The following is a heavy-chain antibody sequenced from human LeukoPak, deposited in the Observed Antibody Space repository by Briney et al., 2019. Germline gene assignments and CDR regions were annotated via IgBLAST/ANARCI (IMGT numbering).Heavy chain of an antibody. CDR1: GGSISSGGYY. Sequence: PSETLSLTCTVSGGSISSGGYYWSWIRQHPGKGLEWIGYIYYSGSTYYNPSLKSRVTISVDTSKNQFSLKLSSVTAADTAVYYCASGGTAMVTFDYWGQGTLVTVSS. J-gene: IGHJ4*02. CDR3: ASGGTAMVTFDY. CDR2: IYYSGST. D-gene: IGHD5-18*01. V-gene: IGHV4-31*03.